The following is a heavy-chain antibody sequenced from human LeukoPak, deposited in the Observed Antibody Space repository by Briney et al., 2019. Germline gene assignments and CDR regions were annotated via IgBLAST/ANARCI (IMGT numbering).Heavy chain of an antibody. J-gene: IGHJ5*02. V-gene: IGHV1-46*03. CDR2: INPSGGST. CDR1: GYTFTRYY. D-gene: IGHD2-21*02. CDR3: ARDGSGCGGDCFGWFDP. Sequence: ASVKVSCKASGYTFTRYYMHWVRRAPGQGLEWMGIINPSGGSTSYAQKFQGRVTMTRDTSTSTVYMELSSLRSEDTAVYYCARDGSGCGGDCFGWFDPWGQATLVTVSS.